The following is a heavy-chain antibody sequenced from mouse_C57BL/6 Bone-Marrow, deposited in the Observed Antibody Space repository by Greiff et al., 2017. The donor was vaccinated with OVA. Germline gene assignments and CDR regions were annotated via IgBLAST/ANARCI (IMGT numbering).Heavy chain of an antibody. CDR3: ARKREYAMDY. Sequence: VKLQESGPGLVAPSQRLSITCTVSGFSLTSYAISWVRQPPGKGLEWLGVIWTGGGTNYNSALKSRLSISKDNSKSQIIIKMNSLQTYDTARYYCARKREYAMDYWGQGTSVTVSS. J-gene: IGHJ4*01. CDR2: IWTGGGT. V-gene: IGHV2-9-1*01. CDR1: GFSLTSYA.